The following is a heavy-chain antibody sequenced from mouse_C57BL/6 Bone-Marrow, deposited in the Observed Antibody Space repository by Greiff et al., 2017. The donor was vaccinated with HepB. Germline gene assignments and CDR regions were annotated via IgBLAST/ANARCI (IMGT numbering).Heavy chain of an antibody. CDR3: ARWNYDYDEGPLGY. CDR2: ISSGSSTI. J-gene: IGHJ4*01. Sequence: EVMLVESGGGLVKPGGSLKLSCAASGFTFSDYGMHWVRQAPEKGLEWVAYISSGSSTIYYADTVKGRFTISRDNAKNTLFLQMTSLRSEDTAMYYCARWNYDYDEGPLGYWGQGTSVTVSS. V-gene: IGHV5-17*01. CDR1: GFTFSDYG. D-gene: IGHD2-4*01.